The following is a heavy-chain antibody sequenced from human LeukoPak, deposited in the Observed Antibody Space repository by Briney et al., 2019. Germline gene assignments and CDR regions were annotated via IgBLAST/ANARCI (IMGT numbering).Heavy chain of an antibody. CDR3: ARSDHGLRYDFWSGYSTDYYFDY. J-gene: IGHJ4*02. D-gene: IGHD3-3*01. CDR2: IYYSGST. Sequence: SETLSLTCTVSGGSISSYYWSWIRQPPGKGLEWIGYIYYSGSTNYNPSLKSRVTISGDTSKNQFSLKLSSVTAADTAVYYCARSDHGLRYDFWSGYSTDYYFDYWGQGTLVTVSS. CDR1: GGSISSYY. V-gene: IGHV4-59*12.